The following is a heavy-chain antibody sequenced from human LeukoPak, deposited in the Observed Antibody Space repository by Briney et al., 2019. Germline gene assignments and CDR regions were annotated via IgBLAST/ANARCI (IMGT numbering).Heavy chain of an antibody. CDR1: GYTFTCYY. V-gene: IGHV1-2*02. CDR2: INPNSGGT. CDR3: ARSRTVAGTWGGYFDY. D-gene: IGHD6-19*01. J-gene: IGHJ4*02. Sequence: ASVKVSCKASGYTFTCYYMHWVRQAPGQGLEWMGWINPNSGGTNYAQKFQGRVTMTRDTSISTAYMELSRLRSDDTAVYYCARSRTVAGTWGGYFDYWGQGTLVTVSS.